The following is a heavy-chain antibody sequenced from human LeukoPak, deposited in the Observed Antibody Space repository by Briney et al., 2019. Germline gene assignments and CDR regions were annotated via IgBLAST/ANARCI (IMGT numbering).Heavy chain of an antibody. CDR3: ARVRPAARYGMDV. CDR1: GGSISSSNW. V-gene: IGHV4-4*02. J-gene: IGHJ6*02. D-gene: IGHD2-2*01. Sequence: SGTLSLTCAVSGGSISSSNWWSWVRQPPGKGLEWIGEIYHRGNTNYNPSLKSRVTISVDKSKNQFSLKLSSVTAADTAVYYCARVRPAARYGMDVWGQGTTVTVSS. CDR2: IYHRGNT.